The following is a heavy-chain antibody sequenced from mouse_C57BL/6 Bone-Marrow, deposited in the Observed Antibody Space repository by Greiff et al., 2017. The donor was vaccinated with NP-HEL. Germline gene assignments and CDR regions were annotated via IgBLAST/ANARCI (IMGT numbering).Heavy chain of an antibody. J-gene: IGHJ4*01. V-gene: IGHV5-6*01. CDR2: ISSGGSYT. Sequence: VQLKESGGDLVKPGGSLKLSCAASGFTFSSYGMSWVRQTPDKRLEWVATISSGGSYTYYPDCVKGRFTISRDNAKNTLYLQMSSLKSEDTAMYYCASYFYAMDYWGQGTSVTVSS. D-gene: IGHD1-1*01. CDR1: GFTFSSYG. CDR3: ASYFYAMDY.